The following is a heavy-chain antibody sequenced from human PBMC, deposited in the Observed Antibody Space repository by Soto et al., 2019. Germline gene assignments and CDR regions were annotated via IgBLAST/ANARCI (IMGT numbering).Heavy chain of an antibody. V-gene: IGHV1-46*03. J-gene: IGHJ5*02. Sequence: GXPVEVSYKASGYTFTTYYMHLLRHSPGQGLEWMGIISPSGGSTSYPQTFQGGVTMTRDTSTSTVDMELSSLSSEDTAVYYCAGVSRGCYPNWFDPRGQGTLVPVS. CDR3: AGVSRGCYPNWFDP. D-gene: IGHD6-19*01. CDR1: GYTFTTYY. CDR2: ISPSGGST.